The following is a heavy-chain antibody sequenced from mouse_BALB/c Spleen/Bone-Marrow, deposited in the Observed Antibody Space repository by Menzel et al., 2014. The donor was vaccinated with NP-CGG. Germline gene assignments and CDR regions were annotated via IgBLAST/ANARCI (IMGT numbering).Heavy chain of an antibody. CDR3: ARENYFVMDY. CDR2: ISRDRNIT. V-gene: IGHV5-17*02. J-gene: IGHJ4*01. CDR1: RFTFSTFG. Sequence: DVMLVESGGGLVQPGGSRKLSCTASRFTFSTFGILWFRQAPEKGLEWVASISRDRNITYFVDTVKGRFTISRDNPANTLFLQMTSLRSEDTAIYYCARENYFVMDYWGQGISVTVSS.